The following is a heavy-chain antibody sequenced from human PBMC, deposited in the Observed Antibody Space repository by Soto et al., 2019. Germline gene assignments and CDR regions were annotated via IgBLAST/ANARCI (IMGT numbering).Heavy chain of an antibody. CDR1: GFTFSSYA. Sequence: GGSLRLSCAASGFTFSSYAMHWVRQAPGKGLEWVAVISYDGSNKYYADSVKGRFTISRDNSKNTLYLQMNSLRAEDTAVYYCARERDPNFTFDYWGQGTLVTVSS. J-gene: IGHJ4*02. CDR3: ARERDPNFTFDY. V-gene: IGHV3-30-3*01. CDR2: ISYDGSNK.